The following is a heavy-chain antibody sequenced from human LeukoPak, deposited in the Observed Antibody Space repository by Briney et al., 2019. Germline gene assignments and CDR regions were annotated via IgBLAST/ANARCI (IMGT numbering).Heavy chain of an antibody. D-gene: IGHD4-17*01. V-gene: IGHV1-24*01. CDR2: FDPEDGET. CDR3: ASQGYGAYDY. Sequence: ASVTVSCTVSGYTLTELSMHWVRQAPGKGLEWMGGFDPEDGETIYAQKFQGRVTMTEDTSTDTAYMELSSLRSEDTAVYYCASQGYGAYDYWGQGTLVTVSS. CDR1: GYTLTELS. J-gene: IGHJ4*02.